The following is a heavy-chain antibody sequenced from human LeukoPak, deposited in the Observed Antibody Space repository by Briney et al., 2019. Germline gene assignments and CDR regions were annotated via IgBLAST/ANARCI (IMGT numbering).Heavy chain of an antibody. Sequence: SETLSLTYAVYGGSFSDYYWSWIRQPPGKGLEWIGEINHSGSTNYNPSLKSRVTISVDTSKNQFSLKLSSVTAADTAVYYCARGEQYYYDSSGYYVFDYWGQGTLVTVSS. CDR2: INHSGST. V-gene: IGHV4-34*01. D-gene: IGHD3-22*01. CDR1: GGSFSDYY. J-gene: IGHJ4*02. CDR3: ARGEQYYYDSSGYYVFDY.